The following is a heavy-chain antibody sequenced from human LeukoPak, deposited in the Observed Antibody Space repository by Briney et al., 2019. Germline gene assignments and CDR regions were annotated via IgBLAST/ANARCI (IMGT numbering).Heavy chain of an antibody. CDR3: ARAPSETYYYGSGSPYYYYGMDV. V-gene: IGHV4-4*07. D-gene: IGHD3-10*01. CDR2: IYTSGGH. Sequence: SETLSLTCTVSAGSLSSYYWSWIRHPAGGGREWIGRIYTSGGHNYNPSLKRRVNMSVDTSKNQYSLQLSSVTAADTAVYYCARAPSETYYYGSGSPYYYYGMDVWGQGTTVTVSS. J-gene: IGHJ6*02. CDR1: AGSLSSYY.